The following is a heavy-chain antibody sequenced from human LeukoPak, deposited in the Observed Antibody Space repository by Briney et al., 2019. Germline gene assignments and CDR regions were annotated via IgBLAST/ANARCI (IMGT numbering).Heavy chain of an antibody. D-gene: IGHD3-10*01. J-gene: IGHJ4*02. CDR2: INSDGSST. V-gene: IGHV3-74*01. CDR1: GFTFSSYW. Sequence: GGSLRLSCAASGFTFSSYWMHWVRQAPGKGLVWVLRINSDGSSTSYADSVKGRFTISRDNAKNTLYLQMNSLRAEDTAVYYCARVGSRRIDYWGQGTLVTVSS. CDR3: ARVGSRRIDY.